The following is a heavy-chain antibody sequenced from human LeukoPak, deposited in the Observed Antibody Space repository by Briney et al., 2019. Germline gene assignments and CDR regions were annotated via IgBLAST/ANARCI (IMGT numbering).Heavy chain of an antibody. Sequence: ASVKVSCKASGYTFTSYDINWVRQATGQGLEWMGWMNPNSGNTGYAQKFQGRVTMTRNTSISTAYMELSSLRSEDTAVYYCARLLGYCSSTSCYSYYGMDVWGQGTTVSVSS. D-gene: IGHD2-2*01. CDR3: ARLLGYCSSTSCYSYYGMDV. CDR1: GYTFTSYD. CDR2: MNPNSGNT. V-gene: IGHV1-8*01. J-gene: IGHJ6*02.